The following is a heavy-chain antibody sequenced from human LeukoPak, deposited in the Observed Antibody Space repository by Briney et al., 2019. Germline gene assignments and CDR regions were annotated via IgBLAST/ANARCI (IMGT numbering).Heavy chain of an antibody. CDR3: AKSGDYLWDY. CDR2: IYYSGST. J-gene: IGHJ4*02. V-gene: IGHV4-39*07. D-gene: IGHD3-16*01. Sequence: SETLSLTCTVSGGSISSSSYYWGWIRQPPGKGPEWIGGIYYSGSTYYNPSLKSRVTISVDTSKNQFSLKLSSVTAADTAVYYCAKSGDYLWDYWGQGTLVTVSS. CDR1: GGSISSSSYY.